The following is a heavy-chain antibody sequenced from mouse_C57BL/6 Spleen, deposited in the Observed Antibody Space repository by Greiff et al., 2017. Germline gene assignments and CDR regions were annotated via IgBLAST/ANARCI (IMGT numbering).Heavy chain of an antibody. J-gene: IGHJ4*01. CDR2: IYPGDGDT. V-gene: IGHV1-82*01. CDR3: AITVVAHYYAMDY. CDR1: GYAFSSSW. Sequence: QVQLQQSGPELVKPGASVKISCKASGYAFSSSWLNWVKQRPGKGLEWIGRIYPGDGDTNYNGKFKGKATLTADKSSSTAYMQLSSLTSEDSAVYFCAITVVAHYYAMDYWGQGTSVTVSS. D-gene: IGHD1-1*01.